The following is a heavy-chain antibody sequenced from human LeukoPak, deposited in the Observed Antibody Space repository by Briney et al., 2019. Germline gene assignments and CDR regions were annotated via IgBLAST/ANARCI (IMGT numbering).Heavy chain of an antibody. V-gene: IGHV3-23*01. Sequence: PGGSQRLSCAASGFTFSNYGMGWVRQAPGKGLEWVSVISVSGGTTYYADSVKGRLTISRDNSKNTLYLQMNSLRAEDTAVYYCAKSKFPSAVYYFDSWGQGTLVTVPS. CDR3: AKSKFPSAVYYFDS. CDR1: GFTFSNYG. J-gene: IGHJ4*02. CDR2: ISVSGGTT. D-gene: IGHD2-21*01.